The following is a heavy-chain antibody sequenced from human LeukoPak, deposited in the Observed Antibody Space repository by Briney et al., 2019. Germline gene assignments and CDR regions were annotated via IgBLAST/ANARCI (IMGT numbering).Heavy chain of an antibody. CDR3: AKRGIVIRGVLIIGFHKEAYYFDY. CDR1: GITLSNYA. J-gene: IGHJ4*02. V-gene: IGHV3-23*01. Sequence: GGSLRLSCVVSGITLSNYAMSWVRQTPGKGLEWVSGISESGGSTKYADSVKGRFTISRDNSLNTVYLQMNSLRAEDTAVYFCAKRGIVIRGVLIIGFHKEAYYFDYWGQGILVTVSS. CDR2: ISESGGST. D-gene: IGHD3-10*01.